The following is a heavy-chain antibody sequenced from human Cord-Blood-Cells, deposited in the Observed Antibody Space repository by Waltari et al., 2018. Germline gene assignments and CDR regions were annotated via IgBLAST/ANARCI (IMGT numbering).Heavy chain of an antibody. CDR2: IYHSGST. D-gene: IGHD2-8*01. CDR1: VGSISSGCYS. CDR3: ARGQALIGDAFDI. Sequence: QLQLQVSGSGLVNPSQTLSLTCAVPVGSISSGCYSCHWIRQPPGKGLEWIGYIYHSGSTYYNPSLKSRVTISVDRSKNQFSLKLSSVTAADTAVYYCARGQALIGDAFDIWGQGTMVTVSS. J-gene: IGHJ3*02. V-gene: IGHV4-30-2*01.